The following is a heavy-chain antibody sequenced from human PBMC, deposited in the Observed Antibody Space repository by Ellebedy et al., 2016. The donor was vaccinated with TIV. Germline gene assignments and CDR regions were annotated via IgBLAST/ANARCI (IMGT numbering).Heavy chain of an antibody. CDR1: GYTFTSYG. V-gene: IGHV1-8*02. D-gene: IGHD6-13*01. J-gene: IGHJ3*02. Sequence: ASVKVSCKASGYTFTSYGISWVRQAPGQGLEWMGRMNPNSGNTGYAQKFQGRVTMTRNTSISTAYMELSSLRSEDTAVYYCARTTGYSSSWYRYHDAFDIWGQGTMVTVSS. CDR3: ARTTGYSSSWYRYHDAFDI. CDR2: MNPNSGNT.